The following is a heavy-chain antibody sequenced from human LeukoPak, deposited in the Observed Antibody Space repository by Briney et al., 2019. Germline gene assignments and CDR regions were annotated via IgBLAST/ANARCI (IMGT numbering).Heavy chain of an antibody. V-gene: IGHV4-59*12. Sequence: SETLSLTCTVSGGSISSYYWSWIRQPPGKGLEWIGYIYYSGSTNYNPSLKSRVTISVDTSKNQFSLKLTSVTAADTAVYYCARGPTTVTRAFDYWGQGTLVTVSS. CDR2: IYYSGST. CDR1: GGSISSYY. CDR3: ARGPTTVTRAFDY. J-gene: IGHJ4*02. D-gene: IGHD4-17*01.